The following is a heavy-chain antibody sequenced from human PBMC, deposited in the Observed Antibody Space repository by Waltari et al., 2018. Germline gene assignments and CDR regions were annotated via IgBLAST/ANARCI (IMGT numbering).Heavy chain of an antibody. D-gene: IGHD2-15*01. CDR2: VHGTGGG. Sequence: QLQLQESGPGLVRPSGTLSLDCVVSGDSVSSNYWWSWVRQSPQKGLEWIGQVHGTGGGNYNPSFASRVTVSLDTSNNRFSLKVSFATAADTAVYFCARDRGRGLYLDTWGPGTLVTVS. J-gene: IGHJ4*02. CDR3: ARDRGRGLYLDT. V-gene: IGHV4-4*02. CDR1: GDSVSSNYW.